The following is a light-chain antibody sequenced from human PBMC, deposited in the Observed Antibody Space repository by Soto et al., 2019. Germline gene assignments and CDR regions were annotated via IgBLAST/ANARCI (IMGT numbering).Light chain of an antibody. CDR1: QDISSW. Sequence: DIQMTQSPSSVSASVGYRVTITCRASQDISSWLAWYQQKPGKAPNLLIYAASSLQSGVPPRFSGSGSVTDFTLTISSLQPEDFATYYCQQANSFPYTFGQGPKLEIK. CDR3: QQANSFPYT. J-gene: IGKJ2*01. CDR2: AAS. V-gene: IGKV1D-12*01.